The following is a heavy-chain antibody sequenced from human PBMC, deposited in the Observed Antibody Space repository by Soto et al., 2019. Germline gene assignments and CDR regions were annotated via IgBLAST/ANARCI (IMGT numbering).Heavy chain of an antibody. D-gene: IGHD2-21*01. V-gene: IGHV3-23*01. CDR1: GFTFGTYA. J-gene: IGHJ2*01. CDR2: VTGTGAHT. CDR3: AKGNGGGYFDL. Sequence: EVQLLESGGGLVQPGGSLRLSCEASGFTFGTYAMSWVRQAQGKGLDWVSGVTGTGAHTYYTDSVKGRFTISRDNSKKTLYLQLNSLGADDTAVYYCAKGNGGGYFDLWGRGSLVTVSS.